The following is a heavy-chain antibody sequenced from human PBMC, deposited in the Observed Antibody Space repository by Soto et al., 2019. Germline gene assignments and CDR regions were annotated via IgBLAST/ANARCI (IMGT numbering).Heavy chain of an antibody. CDR3: AYLRGFTGYPGD. CDR2: IDYSGRT. Sequence: SETLSLTCSVSGYLISSGYYWGWIRQTPGKGLEWLGSIDYSGRTYYNPSLKSRVSTSVDLSKNQFSLNLRSVTAADTAVYYCAYLRGFTGYPGDWGQGTLVTVSS. J-gene: IGHJ4*02. D-gene: IGHD3-16*01. V-gene: IGHV4-38-2*01. CDR1: GYLISSGYY.